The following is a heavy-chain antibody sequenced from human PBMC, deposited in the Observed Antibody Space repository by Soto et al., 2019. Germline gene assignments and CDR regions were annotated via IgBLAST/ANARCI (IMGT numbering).Heavy chain of an antibody. D-gene: IGHD4-4*01. Sequence: SETLSLTCTVSGGSISSSSYYWGWIRQPPGKWLEWIGSIYYSGSTYYNPSLKSRVTISVDTSKNQFSLKLSSVTAADTAVYYCATNYAYYYYYGMDVWGQGTTVTVYS. J-gene: IGHJ6*02. V-gene: IGHV4-39*01. CDR1: GGSISSSSYY. CDR2: IYYSGST. CDR3: ATNYAYYYYYGMDV.